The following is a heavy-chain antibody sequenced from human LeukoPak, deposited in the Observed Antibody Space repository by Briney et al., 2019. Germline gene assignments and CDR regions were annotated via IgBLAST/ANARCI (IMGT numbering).Heavy chain of an antibody. CDR2: ISGSGGST. CDR3: ANPPVLRVLEWFPFDY. CDR1: GFTFSSYA. D-gene: IGHD3-3*01. J-gene: IGHJ4*02. Sequence: GGSLRLSCAASGFTFSSYAMSWVRQAPGKGLEWVSAISGSGGSTYYADSVKGRFTISRDNSKNTLYLQMNSLRAEDTAVYYCANPPVLRVLEWFPFDYGGQGPLVTVSS. V-gene: IGHV3-23*01.